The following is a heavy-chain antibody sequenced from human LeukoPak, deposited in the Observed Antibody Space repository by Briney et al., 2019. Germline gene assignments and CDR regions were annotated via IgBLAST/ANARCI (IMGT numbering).Heavy chain of an antibody. CDR1: GGSMNYFY. J-gene: IGHJ1*01. CDR3: ARLEAAGITGYFQH. Sequence: SETLSLTCTVSGGSMNYFYWTWIRQPPGKGLEWIGYIYYSGSASYNRSLRSRVTISVDTSKNQFSLKLTSVTAADTAVYYCARLEAAGITGYFQHRGQGSLVTVSS. CDR2: IYYSGSA. D-gene: IGHD1-14*01. V-gene: IGHV4-59*08.